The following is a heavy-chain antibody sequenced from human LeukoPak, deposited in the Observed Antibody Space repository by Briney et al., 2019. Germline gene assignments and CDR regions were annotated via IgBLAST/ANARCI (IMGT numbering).Heavy chain of an antibody. D-gene: IGHD4-11*01. J-gene: IGHJ4*02. CDR1: GFTFSDYY. Sequence: GGSLRLSCAASGFTFSDYYMSWIRQAPGKGLEWVSYISSSGSTIYYADSVKGRFTISRDNSKNTLYLQMNSLRAEDTAVYYCAKGGTVVASTHYWGQGTLVTVSS. CDR2: ISSSGSTI. CDR3: AKGGTVVASTHY. V-gene: IGHV3-11*01.